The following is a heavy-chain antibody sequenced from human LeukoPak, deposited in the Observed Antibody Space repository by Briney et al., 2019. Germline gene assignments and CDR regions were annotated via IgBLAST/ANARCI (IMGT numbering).Heavy chain of an antibody. Sequence: AASGFTFSTYEMNWVRQAPGKGLEWVSYISCSGSTIYYAYSVKGRFTIARDNAKNSLYLQTNSLRAEDTAVYYCAELGITIIGGVWGKGTTVTIYS. CDR2: ISCSGSTI. D-gene: IGHD3-10*02. CDR1: GFTFSTYE. CDR3: AELGITIIGGV. V-gene: IGHV3-48*03. J-gene: IGHJ6*04.